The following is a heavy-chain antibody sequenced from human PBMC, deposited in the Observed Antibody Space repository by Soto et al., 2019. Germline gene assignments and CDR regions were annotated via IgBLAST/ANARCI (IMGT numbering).Heavy chain of an antibody. D-gene: IGHD5-12*01. Sequence: GGSLRLSCAASGFTFSSYAMHWVRQAPGKGLEWVAVISYDGSNKYYADSVKGRFTISRDNSKNTLYLQMNSLRAEDTAVYYCARERDGYNFFDYWGQGTLVTVSS. CDR1: GFTFSSYA. CDR2: ISYDGSNK. V-gene: IGHV3-30-3*01. CDR3: ARERDGYNFFDY. J-gene: IGHJ4*02.